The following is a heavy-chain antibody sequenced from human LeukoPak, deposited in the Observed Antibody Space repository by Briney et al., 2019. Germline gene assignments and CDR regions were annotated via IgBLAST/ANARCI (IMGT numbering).Heavy chain of an antibody. D-gene: IGHD6-13*01. J-gene: IGHJ4*02. Sequence: SVKVSCKASGGTFSSYAISWVRQAPGQGLEWMAGIIPIFGTANYAQKFQGRVTITADESTSTAYMELSSLRSEDTAVYYCASIPTRIAAAGTPLPHHYWGQGTLVTVFS. CDR2: IIPIFGTA. V-gene: IGHV1-69*13. CDR3: ASIPTRIAAAGTPLPHHY. CDR1: GGTFSSYA.